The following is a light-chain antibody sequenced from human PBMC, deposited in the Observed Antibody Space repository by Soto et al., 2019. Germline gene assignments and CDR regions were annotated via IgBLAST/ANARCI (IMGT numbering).Light chain of an antibody. CDR1: QGFSNF. Sequence: DIQLTQSPSSLSASVGDRVTITCRASQGFSNFLAWYQRKPGKVPKLLIYAASTLQSGVPSRFSGRGSGTDFTLTINSLQPEDVGTYYCQKYDTAPLTFGPGTTVDIK. J-gene: IGKJ3*01. V-gene: IGKV1-27*01. CDR3: QKYDTAPLT. CDR2: AAS.